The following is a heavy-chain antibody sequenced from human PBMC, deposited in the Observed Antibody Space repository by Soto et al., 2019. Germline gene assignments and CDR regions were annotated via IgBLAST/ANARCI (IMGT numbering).Heavy chain of an antibody. CDR1: GFTFSSYG. CDR3: AKDGVFCSSTSCYKYYYYYGMDV. CDR2: ISYDGSNK. J-gene: IGHJ6*02. D-gene: IGHD2-2*01. Sequence: AGGSLRLSCAASGFTFSSYGMHWVRQAPGKGLEWVAVISYDGSNKYYADSVKGRFTISRDNSKNTLYLQMNSLRAEDTAVYYCAKDGVFCSSTSCYKYYYYYGMDVWGQGTTVTVSS. V-gene: IGHV3-30*18.